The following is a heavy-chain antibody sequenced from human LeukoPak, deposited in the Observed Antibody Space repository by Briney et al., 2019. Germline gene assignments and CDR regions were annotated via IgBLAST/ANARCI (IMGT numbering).Heavy chain of an antibody. D-gene: IGHD7-27*01. V-gene: IGHV3-7*01. CDR1: GFMFSNYW. CDR2: IKEDGSEK. J-gene: IGHJ3*01. Sequence: PGGSLRLSCAGSGFMFSNYWMTWVRQAPGKGLEWVANIKEDGSEKYYVDSMKGRFTISRDIAKNSLYLQMNSLRAEDTAVYYCASEINWGSGAFAVWGQGTMVTVSS. CDR3: ASEINWGSGAFAV.